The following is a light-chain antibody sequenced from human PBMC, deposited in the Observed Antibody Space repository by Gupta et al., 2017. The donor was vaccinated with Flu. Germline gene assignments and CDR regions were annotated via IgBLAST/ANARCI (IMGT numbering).Light chain of an antibody. CDR3: YHDASSKG. CDR1: HSVSSSD. V-gene: IGKV3-20*01. J-gene: IGKJ1*01. CDR2: GAS. Sequence: EIVFTQSPGTLSFSPGETATLSCRASHSVSSSDLDRYQPKPGQAPRLHIDGASTSAIGIPDRGGGTGSETDFTLTSMGREAEDVDVYYGYHDASSKGFGQGTKLEIK.